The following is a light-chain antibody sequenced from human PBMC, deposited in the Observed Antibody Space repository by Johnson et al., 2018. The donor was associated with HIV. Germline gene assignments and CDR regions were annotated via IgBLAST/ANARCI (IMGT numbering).Light chain of an antibody. CDR2: EKN. J-gene: IGLJ1*01. V-gene: IGLV1-51*02. CDR1: SSNIGNNY. CDR3: ATWDNSLSGFV. Sequence: QSVLSQPPSVSAATGQKVTISCSGSSSNIGNNYVSWYQQVPGTAPKLLIYEKNKRPSGIPDRFSGSKSGTSATLGITGLQTGDEADYYCATWDNSLSGFVCGTGTKVTVL.